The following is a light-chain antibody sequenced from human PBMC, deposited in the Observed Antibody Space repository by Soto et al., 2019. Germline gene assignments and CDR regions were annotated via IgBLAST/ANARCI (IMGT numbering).Light chain of an antibody. J-gene: IGKJ1*01. CDR2: DAS. CDR3: QQYNNWPGA. Sequence: EIMMTQSPDTLSVSPGERATLSCRASQSVSSKLAWYQQRPGQAPRLLIYDASTRATGIPARFSGSGSGTEFTLTISSLQSEDFAVYYCQQYNNWPGAFGQGTKVDIK. CDR1: QSVSSK. V-gene: IGKV3-15*01.